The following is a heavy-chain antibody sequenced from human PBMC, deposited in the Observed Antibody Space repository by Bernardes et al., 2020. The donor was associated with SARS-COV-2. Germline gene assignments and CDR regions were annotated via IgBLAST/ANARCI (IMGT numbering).Heavy chain of an antibody. Sequence: ASVKVSCKASGYTFSTYEISWVRQAPGQGLEWMGWISVYNGNITYAQKFQGRVTMTTDTSTTTAYMELRSLRSDDTAVYYCARGHGDYFDYWGQGTLVTVSA. D-gene: IGHD3-10*01. CDR2: ISVYNGNI. CDR1: GYTFSTYE. CDR3: ARGHGDYFDY. J-gene: IGHJ4*02. V-gene: IGHV1-18*01.